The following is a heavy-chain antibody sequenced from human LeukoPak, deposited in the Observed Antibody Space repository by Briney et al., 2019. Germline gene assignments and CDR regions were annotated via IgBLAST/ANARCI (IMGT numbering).Heavy chain of an antibody. CDR2: INSDGSTT. CDR1: GFTFDDYA. Sequence: GESLRLSCAASGFTFDDYAMHWVRQAPGKGLKWVSYINSDGSTTNYADSVKGRFTISRDNAKKTVYLQMNSLRAEDTAVYYCARDRAYSSDYWGQGTLVTVSS. J-gene: IGHJ4*02. D-gene: IGHD5-18*01. CDR3: ARDRAYSSDY. V-gene: IGHV3-74*01.